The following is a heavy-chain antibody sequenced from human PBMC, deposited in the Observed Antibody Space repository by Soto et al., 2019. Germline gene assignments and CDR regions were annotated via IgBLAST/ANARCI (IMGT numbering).Heavy chain of an antibody. J-gene: IGHJ4*02. CDR3: SRGRDAYKMGNY. D-gene: IGHD3-16*01. CDR2: IDDSGNI. V-gene: IGHV4-34*02. Sequence: QVQLQQWGAGLLKPSETLSLTCAVYGGSFSGYFWSWIRQPPGKGPEWIGEIDDSGNINYNPSLKTRATISVDTSKNQFSLKLNSVTAADTAVYYCSRGRDAYKMGNYWGQGTLVTVSS. CDR1: GGSFSGYF.